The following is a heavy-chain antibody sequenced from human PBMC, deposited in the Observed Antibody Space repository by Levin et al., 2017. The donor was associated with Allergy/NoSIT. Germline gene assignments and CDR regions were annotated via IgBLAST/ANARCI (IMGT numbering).Heavy chain of an antibody. D-gene: IGHD3-16*01. J-gene: IGHJ4*02. CDR3: ARDWGRTY. CDR2: INQDGSEK. CDR1: GFTFSNYW. V-gene: IGHV3-7*01. Sequence: GGSLRLSCAASGFTFSNYWLSWVRQAPGKGLEWVANINQDGSEKYYVDSVKGRFTISRDNAKNSLYLQINSLRAEDTAVYYCARDWGRTYWGQGTLVTVSS.